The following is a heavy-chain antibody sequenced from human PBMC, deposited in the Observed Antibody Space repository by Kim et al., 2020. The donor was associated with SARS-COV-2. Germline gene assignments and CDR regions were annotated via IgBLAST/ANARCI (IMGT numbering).Heavy chain of an antibody. Sequence: GGSLRLSCAASGFTFSTYAIHWVRQAPGKGLEWVAIISYDGSIKYYADSVKGRFTISRDNSKSTLYLQMDSLRPEDTAVYYCARDRSPPITYYYDMDVWGQGTTVTVSS. J-gene: IGHJ6*02. CDR3: ARDRSPPITYYYDMDV. V-gene: IGHV3-30-3*01. CDR2: ISYDGSIK. D-gene: IGHD3-16*02. CDR1: GFTFSTYA.